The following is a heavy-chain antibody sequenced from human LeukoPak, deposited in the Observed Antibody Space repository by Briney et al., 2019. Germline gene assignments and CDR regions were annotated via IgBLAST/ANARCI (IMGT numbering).Heavy chain of an antibody. Sequence: GRSLRLSCAASGFTFSSYAMHWVRQAPGKGLEWVAVISYDGSNKYYADSVKGRFTISRDNSKNTLYLQMNSLRAEDTAVYYCARDRGIAVAYYYYYGTDVWGQGTTVTVSS. J-gene: IGHJ6*02. CDR1: GFTFSSYA. CDR2: ISYDGSNK. V-gene: IGHV3-30-3*01. CDR3: ARDRGIAVAYYYYYGTDV. D-gene: IGHD6-19*01.